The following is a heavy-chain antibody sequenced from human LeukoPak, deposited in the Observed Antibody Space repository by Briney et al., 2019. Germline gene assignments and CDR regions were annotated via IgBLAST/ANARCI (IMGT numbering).Heavy chain of an antibody. V-gene: IGHV4-34*01. J-gene: IGHJ4*02. CDR1: GGXFSGYY. D-gene: IGHD6-13*01. Sequence: SETLSLTCAVYGGXFSGYYCSWIRQPPGKGREWIGEINHSGSTNYNPSLKSRVTISVDTSKNQFSLKLSSVTAADTAVYYCARGPGYSSLWYFDYWGQGTLVTVSS. CDR2: INHSGST. CDR3: ARGPGYSSLWYFDY.